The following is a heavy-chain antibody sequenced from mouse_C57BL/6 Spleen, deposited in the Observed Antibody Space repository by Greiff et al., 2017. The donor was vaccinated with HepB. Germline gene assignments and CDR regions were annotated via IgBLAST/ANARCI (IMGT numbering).Heavy chain of an antibody. CDR2: IWSGGST. D-gene: IGHD4-1*01. J-gene: IGHJ4*01. Sequence: VMLVESGPGLVQPSQSLSITCTVSGFSLTSYGVHWVRQPPGKGLEWLGVIWSGGSTDYNAAFISRLSISKDNSKSQVFFKMNSLQADDTAIYYCAKNWDQYYAMDYWGQGTSVTVSS. CDR1: GFSLTSYG. CDR3: AKNWDQYYAMDY. V-gene: IGHV2-4*01.